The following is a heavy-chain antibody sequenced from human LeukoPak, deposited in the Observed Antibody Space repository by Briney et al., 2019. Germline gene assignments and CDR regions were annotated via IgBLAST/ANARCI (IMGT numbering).Heavy chain of an antibody. CDR2: IIPIFGTA. D-gene: IGHD3-10*01. J-gene: IGHJ6*03. CDR3: ARDKGWFGELLSIYYYYYMDV. CDR1: GGTFSSYA. V-gene: IGHV1-69*05. Sequence: ASVKVSCKASGGTFSSYAISWVRQAPGQGLEWMGGIIPIFGTANYAQKFHGRVTITTDESTSTAYMELSSLRSEDTAVYYCARDKGWFGELLSIYYYYYMDVWGKGTTVTVSS.